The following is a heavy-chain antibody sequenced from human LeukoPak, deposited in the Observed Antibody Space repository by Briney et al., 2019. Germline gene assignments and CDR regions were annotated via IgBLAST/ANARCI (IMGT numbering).Heavy chain of an antibody. V-gene: IGHV3-30-3*01. CDR1: EFTFSNYF. J-gene: IGHJ4*02. CDR2: ISNDGGNK. Sequence: GGSLRLSCAASEFTFSNYFLHWVRQPPGKELEWVAAISNDGGNKYHADSVKGRFTISRDNSKNMLYLQMDSLTVEDTAVYYCARESSLRDFGFDCWGQGALVTVSS. D-gene: IGHD3-10*01. CDR3: ARESSLRDFGFDC.